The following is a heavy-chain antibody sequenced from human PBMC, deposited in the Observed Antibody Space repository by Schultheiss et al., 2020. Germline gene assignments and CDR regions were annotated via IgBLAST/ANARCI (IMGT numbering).Heavy chain of an antibody. Sequence: SVKVSCKASGGTFSSYAISWVRQAPGQGLEWMGGIIPIFGTADYAQKFQGRVTITADESTSTAYMELSSLRSEDTAVYYCASKIRPGSAFDIWGQETTVTGSS. CDR1: GGTFSSYA. J-gene: IGHJ3*02. CDR2: IIPIFGTA. D-gene: IGHD1-14*01. CDR3: ASKIRPGSAFDI. V-gene: IGHV1-69*13.